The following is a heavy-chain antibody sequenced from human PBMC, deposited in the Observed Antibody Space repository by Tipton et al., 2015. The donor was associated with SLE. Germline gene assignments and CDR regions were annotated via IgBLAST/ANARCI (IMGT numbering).Heavy chain of an antibody. V-gene: IGHV3-48*03. CDR3: ARGPRGWKFDS. J-gene: IGHJ4*02. CDR2: ISSSGSTI. D-gene: IGHD6-19*01. CDR1: GFTFDSYA. Sequence: SLRLSCAASGFTFDSYAMSWVRQAPGKGPEWVSTISSSGSTIYYADSVRGRFTISRDNAQNTLYLQMNSLRVDDTAVYYCARGPRGWKFDSWGRGTLVTVSS.